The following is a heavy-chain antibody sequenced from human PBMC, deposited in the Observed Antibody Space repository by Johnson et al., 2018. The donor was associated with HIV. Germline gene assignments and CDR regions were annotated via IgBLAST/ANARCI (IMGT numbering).Heavy chain of an antibody. CDR2: IRYDGSNK. CDR1: GFNFSNYG. CDR3: AKDSSSWYGGAFDI. D-gene: IGHD6-13*01. Sequence: QVQLVESGGGVVQPGRSLRLSCAASGFNFSNYGMHWVLRAPGKGVEWVAFIRYDGSNKYYADSVKGRFTISRDNSKNTLYLQMNSLRAEDTAVYYCAKDSSSWYGGAFDIWGQGTMVTVSS. V-gene: IGHV3-30*02. J-gene: IGHJ3*02.